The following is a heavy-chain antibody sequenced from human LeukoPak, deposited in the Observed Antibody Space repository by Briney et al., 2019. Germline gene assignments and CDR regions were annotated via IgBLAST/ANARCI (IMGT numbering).Heavy chain of an antibody. J-gene: IGHJ5*02. V-gene: IGHV1-2*06. CDR2: INPNSGDT. CDR3: ARDGAAASNWFDP. D-gene: IGHD6-13*01. Sequence: ASVKVSCKASGYTFTGYYINWVRQAPGQGLEWMGRINPNSGDTNFAQKFQGRVTLTRDTSISTSYMELSRLRSDNTAVYYCARDGAAASNWFDPWGQGTLVTVSS. CDR1: GYTFTGYY.